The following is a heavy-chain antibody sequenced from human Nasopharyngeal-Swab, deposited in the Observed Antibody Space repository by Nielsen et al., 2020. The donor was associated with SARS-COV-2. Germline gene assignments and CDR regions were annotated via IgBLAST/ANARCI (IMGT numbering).Heavy chain of an antibody. V-gene: IGHV3-21*01. J-gene: IGHJ3*02. CDR3: ARENNYGSPAAFDI. CDR2: IRSSSTYI. D-gene: IGHD3-10*01. CDR1: GFSFSTYS. Sequence: GESLKISCAASGFSFSTYSMNWVRQAPGKELEWVSSIRSSSTYIDYADSVKGRFTISRDNAKNSLYLQMNSLRAEDTAVYYCARENNYGSPAAFDIWGQGTMVTVSS.